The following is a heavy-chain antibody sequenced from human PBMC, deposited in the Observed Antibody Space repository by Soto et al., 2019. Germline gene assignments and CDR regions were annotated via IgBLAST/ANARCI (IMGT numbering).Heavy chain of an antibody. CDR2: MNPNSGNT. J-gene: IGHJ5*02. CDR1: GYTFTSYD. CDR3: ARGRECRLREAWFDP. D-gene: IGHD5-12*01. Sequence: QVQLVQSGAEVKKPGASVKVSCKASGYTFTSYDINWVRQATGQGLEWMGWMNPNSGNTGYAQKFQVNVHMTRNTPISTAYIELGSLRSEDTAVYYGARGRECRLREAWFDPWGKVTLFTVSS. V-gene: IGHV1-8*01.